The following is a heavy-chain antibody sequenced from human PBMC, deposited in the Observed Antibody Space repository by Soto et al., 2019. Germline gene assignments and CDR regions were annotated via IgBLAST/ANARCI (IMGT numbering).Heavy chain of an antibody. CDR3: AKDARLRSGLFDH. D-gene: IGHD3-10*02. Sequence: GSLRLSCXASGFTFSDYAMSWVGQAPWKGLELVSGISGSGVITYYADSVKGRFTISRDKSKNTLYLQMRGLIVEDTAIYYCAKDARLRSGLFDHWGQGTLVTVSS. J-gene: IGHJ4*02. V-gene: IGHV3-23*01. CDR1: GFTFSDYA. CDR2: ISGSGVIT.